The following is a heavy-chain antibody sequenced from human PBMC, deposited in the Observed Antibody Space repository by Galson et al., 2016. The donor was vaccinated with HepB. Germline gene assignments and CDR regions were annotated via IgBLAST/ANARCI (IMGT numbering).Heavy chain of an antibody. V-gene: IGHV1-18*04. CDR3: ARDREYTFDN. CDR1: GYTFTING. CDR2: ISAYSGNT. J-gene: IGHJ4*02. D-gene: IGHD2/OR15-2a*01. Sequence: KVSCKASGYTFTINGISWVRQAPGEGLEWMGWISAYSGNTIYAQQFQGRVTMTKDTSTSTAYMELRSLRSDDTAVYYCARDREYTFDNWGQGTLVTVSS.